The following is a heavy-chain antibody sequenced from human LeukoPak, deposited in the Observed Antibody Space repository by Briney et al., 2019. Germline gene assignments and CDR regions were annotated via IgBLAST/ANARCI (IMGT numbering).Heavy chain of an antibody. CDR2: IRYDGSNK. CDR1: GFTFSSYG. J-gene: IGHJ6*03. CDR3: AKSPPPLTIDYYYYMDV. D-gene: IGHD3-3*01. Sequence: AGGSLRLSCAASGFTFSSYGMHWVRQAPGKGLEWVAFIRYDGSNKYYADSVKGRFTISRDNSKNTLYLQMNSLRAEDTAVYYCAKSPPPLTIDYYYYMDVWGKGTTVTVSS. V-gene: IGHV3-30*02.